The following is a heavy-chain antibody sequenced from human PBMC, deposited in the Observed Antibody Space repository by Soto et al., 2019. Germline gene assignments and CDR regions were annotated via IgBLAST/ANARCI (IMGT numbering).Heavy chain of an antibody. V-gene: IGHV1-46*01. Sequence: ASVKVSCKASGYTFTSYYMHWVRQAPGQGLEWMGIINPSGGSTSYAQKFQGRVTMTGDTSTSTVYMELSSLRSEDTAVYYCARGSPVRGVIMRGLWDYYYGMDVWGQGTTVTVSS. CDR1: GYTFTSYY. CDR2: INPSGGST. J-gene: IGHJ6*02. D-gene: IGHD3-10*01. CDR3: ARGSPVRGVIMRGLWDYYYGMDV.